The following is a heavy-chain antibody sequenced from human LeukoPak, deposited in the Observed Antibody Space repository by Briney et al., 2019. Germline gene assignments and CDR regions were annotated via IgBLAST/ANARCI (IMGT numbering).Heavy chain of an antibody. CDR3: ARFDYRATSH. D-gene: IGHD4-17*01. V-gene: IGHV5-51*01. Sequence: GESLKISCKVSGYTFTSYWIGWVRQIPGKDLEWMGFINPGDSDTRYSPSFKGQVTISADKSISTAYLQWSSLKASDTAMYYCARFDYRATSHWGQGTLVTVSS. J-gene: IGHJ4*02. CDR1: GYTFTSYW. CDR2: INPGDSDT.